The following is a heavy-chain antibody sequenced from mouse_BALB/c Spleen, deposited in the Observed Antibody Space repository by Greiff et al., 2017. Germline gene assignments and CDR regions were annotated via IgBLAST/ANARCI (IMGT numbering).Heavy chain of an antibody. CDR2: IDPENGDN. CDR3: NASTITSGIDD. J-gene: IGHJ3*01. D-gene: IGHD1-1*01. Sequence: EVQLKQSGPELVRPGDSVKMSCTASGFTFKDYYMHWVKQRPEQGLEWIGWIDPENGDNEYAPKFPGKATMTADTASNTVYLQLSILTAEDAAVYYCNASTITSGIDDWGQGTLVTVSA. CDR1: GFTFKDYY. V-gene: IGHV14-4*02.